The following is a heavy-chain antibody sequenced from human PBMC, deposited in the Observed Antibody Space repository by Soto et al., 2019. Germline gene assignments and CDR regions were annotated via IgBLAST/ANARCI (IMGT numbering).Heavy chain of an antibody. CDR3: TRDNDSSGYYYSRHYYYGMDV. Sequence: PGGSLRLSCTASGFTFGDYAMSWVRQAPGKGLEWVGFIRSKAYGGTTEYAASVKGRFTISRDDSKSIAYLQMNSLKTEDTAVYYCTRDNDSSGYYYSRHYYYGMDVWRQGTTVTVSS. J-gene: IGHJ6*02. CDR1: GFTFGDYA. D-gene: IGHD3-22*01. CDR2: IRSKAYGGTT. V-gene: IGHV3-49*04.